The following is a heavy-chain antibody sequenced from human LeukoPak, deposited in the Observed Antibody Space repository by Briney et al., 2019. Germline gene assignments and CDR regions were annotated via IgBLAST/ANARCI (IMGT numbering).Heavy chain of an antibody. Sequence: GGSLRLSCAASGLTFNSYAMHWVRQAPGKGLEWVASLSNDATNKYYADSVKGRFTISRDNSKNTLYLQMSSLGAEDTAVYYCTRDRSRAEDDWGQGTLVTVSS. CDR1: GLTFNSYA. CDR2: LSNDATNK. V-gene: IGHV3-30*04. J-gene: IGHJ4*02. D-gene: IGHD1-14*01. CDR3: TRDRSRAEDD.